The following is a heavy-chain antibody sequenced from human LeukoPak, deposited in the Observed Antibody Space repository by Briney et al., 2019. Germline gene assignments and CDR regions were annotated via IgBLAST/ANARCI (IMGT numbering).Heavy chain of an antibody. D-gene: IGHD5-18*01. CDR3: ARGREGYSYVYEC. CDR2: ISSSSSYI. Sequence: GGSLRLSCAASGFTFSSYWMSWVRQAPGKGLEWVSSISSSSSYIYYADSVRGRFTISRDNAKNSLYLQMNSLRAEDTAVYYCARGREGYSYVYECWGQGTLVTVSS. V-gene: IGHV3-21*01. CDR1: GFTFSSYW. J-gene: IGHJ4*02.